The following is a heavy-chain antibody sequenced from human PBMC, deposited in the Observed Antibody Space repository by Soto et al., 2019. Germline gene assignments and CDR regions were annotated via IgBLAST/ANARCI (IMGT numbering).Heavy chain of an antibody. D-gene: IGHD6-19*01. Sequence: SETLSLTCTVSGGSISSSGYSWSWIRQPPGKGLEWIGYIYHSGSTYYNPSLKSRVTISVHTSNSQFSLELSSVTAADTAVYYCARGLITGSHYSGGWYYFDSWGQGTQVTVSS. V-gene: IGHV4-30-2*01. CDR2: IYHSGST. CDR1: GGSISSSGYS. J-gene: IGHJ4*02. CDR3: ARGLITGSHYSGGWYYFDS.